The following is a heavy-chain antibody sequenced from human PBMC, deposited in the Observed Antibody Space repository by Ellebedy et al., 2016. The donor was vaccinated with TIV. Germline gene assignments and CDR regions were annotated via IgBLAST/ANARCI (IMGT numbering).Heavy chain of an antibody. J-gene: IGHJ6*02. CDR2: TNPDSGGT. D-gene: IGHD4/OR15-4a*01. CDR3: ARVLRATSGMDV. V-gene: IGHV1-2*02. Sequence: ASVKVSCKTSGYIFTAYYIHWVRQAPGQGLEWMGWTNPDSGGTNLPQKFQGRVTMTRDTSVNTAYMELSRLQSDDTAVYYCARVLRATSGMDVWGQGTTVIVS. CDR1: GYIFTAYY.